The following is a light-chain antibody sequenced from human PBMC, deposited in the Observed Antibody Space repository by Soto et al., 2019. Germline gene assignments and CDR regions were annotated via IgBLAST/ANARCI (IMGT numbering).Light chain of an antibody. CDR1: SSDGGGYNY. CDR2: DVT. Sequence: SVRTQPAYVSRSPGQSVAISCTGTSSDGGGYNYVSWYQQHPGKAPRLIIYDVTNRPSGVYHPFSGSKSGNTASLTISGLQPEDEADYYCSSYTSSSTYVFGPGTKATV. CDR3: SSYTSSSTYV. V-gene: IGLV2-14*01. J-gene: IGLJ1*01.